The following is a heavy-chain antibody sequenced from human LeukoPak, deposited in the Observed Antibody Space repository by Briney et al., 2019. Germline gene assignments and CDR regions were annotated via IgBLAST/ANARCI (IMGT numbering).Heavy chain of an antibody. CDR1: GGSISSGGYF. CDR2: INTSGST. J-gene: IGHJ4*02. V-gene: IGHV4-61*02. Sequence: SETLSLTCTVSGGSISSGGYFWSWIRQPAGKGPEWIGRINTSGSTNYNPFLKSRVTISVDTSKNQFSLKLSSVTAADTAVYYCARGGLRYFDWLPDYWGQGTLVTVSS. D-gene: IGHD3-9*01. CDR3: ARGGLRYFDWLPDY.